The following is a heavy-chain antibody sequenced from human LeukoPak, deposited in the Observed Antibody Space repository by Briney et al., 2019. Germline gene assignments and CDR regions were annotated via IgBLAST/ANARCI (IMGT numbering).Heavy chain of an antibody. Sequence: PGGSLRLSCTASGFTFSSYAMSWVRQAPWKGLEWVTAISGSCGSTYYADSVKGRFTISRDHTKNTLYLQMNSLRAEDTAVYYCAKSLLTGYSSSWPLYYFDYWGQGTLVTVSS. CDR3: AKSLLTGYSSSWPLYYFDY. CDR2: ISGSCGST. V-gene: IGHV3-23*01. CDR1: GFTFSSYA. J-gene: IGHJ4*02. D-gene: IGHD6-13*01.